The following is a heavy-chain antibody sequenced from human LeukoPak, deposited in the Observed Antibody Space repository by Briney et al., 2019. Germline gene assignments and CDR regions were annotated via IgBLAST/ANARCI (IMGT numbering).Heavy chain of an antibody. Sequence: GGSLRLSCAASGFTFSIYAMSCARRARGEGLEWVSAIGGSGGSTYYADSVKGRFTISRDNSKNTLYLQIDNLRAGVTAVYYCAKQGSYTTGWFDYWGQGALVTVSS. CDR3: AKQGSYTTGWFDY. CDR1: GFTFSIYA. V-gene: IGHV3-23*01. J-gene: IGHJ4*02. D-gene: IGHD6-19*01. CDR2: IGGSGGST.